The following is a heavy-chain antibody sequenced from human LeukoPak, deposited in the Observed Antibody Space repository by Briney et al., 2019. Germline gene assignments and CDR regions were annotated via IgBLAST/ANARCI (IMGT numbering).Heavy chain of an antibody. CDR3: ARESYYYDSSGYQPFDY. Sequence: GASVKVSCKASGYTFTGYYMHWVRQAPGQGLEWMGWINPNSGGTNYAQKFQGRVTMTRDTSISTAYMELSRLRSDDTAVYYCARESYYYDSSGYQPFDYWGQGTLVTVSS. CDR1: GYTFTGYY. D-gene: IGHD3-22*01. V-gene: IGHV1-2*02. CDR2: INPNSGGT. J-gene: IGHJ4*02.